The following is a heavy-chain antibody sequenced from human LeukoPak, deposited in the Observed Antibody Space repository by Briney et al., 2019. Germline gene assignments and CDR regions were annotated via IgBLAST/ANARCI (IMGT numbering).Heavy chain of an antibody. V-gene: IGHV4-4*07. Sequence: PSETLSLTCTVSGGSISSYYWSWIRQPAGKGLEWIGRIYTSGSTNYNPSLKSRVTMSVDTSKNQFSLKLSSVTAADTAVYYCAREGRPIFGVANKPFDYWGQGTLVTVSS. CDR1: GGSISSYY. D-gene: IGHD3-3*01. CDR2: IYTSGST. J-gene: IGHJ4*02. CDR3: AREGRPIFGVANKPFDY.